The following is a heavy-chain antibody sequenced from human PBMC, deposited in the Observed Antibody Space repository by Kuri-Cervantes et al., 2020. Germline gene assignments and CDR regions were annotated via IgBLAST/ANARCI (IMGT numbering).Heavy chain of an antibody. V-gene: IGHV4-4*02. Sequence: SETLSLTCAVSGDSISSSDWWSWVRQPPGKGLEWIGEIYHSGSTNYNPSLKSRVTISVDTSKNQFSLKLSSVTAADMSVYYCASWLDSYYYYGMDVWGQGTTVTVSS. D-gene: IGHD6-19*01. CDR3: ASWLDSYYYYGMDV. CDR1: GDSISSSDW. J-gene: IGHJ6*02. CDR2: IYHSGST.